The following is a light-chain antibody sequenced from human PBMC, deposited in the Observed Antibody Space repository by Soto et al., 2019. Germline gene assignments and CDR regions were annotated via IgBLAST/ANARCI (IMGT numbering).Light chain of an antibody. CDR3: QQYHNWPPQYT. Sequence: ETVMTQSPASLSVSPGDGATLSCRASQSVASNVAWYQQKPGQGPRLLIHGASTRAVGVPARFSGSGSGTDFTLTINSLQSEDFAVYYCQQYHNWPPQYTFGQGTKLQIK. CDR2: GAS. J-gene: IGKJ2*01. CDR1: QSVASN. V-gene: IGKV3-15*01.